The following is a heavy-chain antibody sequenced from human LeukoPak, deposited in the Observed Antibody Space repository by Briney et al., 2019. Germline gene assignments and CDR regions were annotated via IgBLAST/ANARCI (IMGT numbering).Heavy chain of an antibody. Sequence: SETLSLTCTVSGGSISSGDYYWSWIRQPPGKGLEWIGYIYYSGSTYYNPSLKSRVTISVDTSKNQFSLKLSSVTAADTAVYYCAREAVEMATGDAFDIWGQGTMVTVSS. J-gene: IGHJ3*02. V-gene: IGHV4-30-4*01. CDR2: IYYSGST. CDR1: GGSISSGDYY. D-gene: IGHD5-24*01. CDR3: AREAVEMATGDAFDI.